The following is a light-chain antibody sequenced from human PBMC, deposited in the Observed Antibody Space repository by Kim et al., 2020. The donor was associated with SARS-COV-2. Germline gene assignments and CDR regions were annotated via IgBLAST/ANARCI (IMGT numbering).Light chain of an antibody. CDR1: QTVSARY. Sequence: PGERATLTCRATQTVSARYLAWYQQKPGQAPRLLICGSFTRAPGVPDRFNGSGSGTDFMLTISSLEPEDSAVYYCQQYGDSPPWTFGQGTKV. V-gene: IGKV3-20*01. CDR2: GSF. J-gene: IGKJ1*01. CDR3: QQYGDSPPWT.